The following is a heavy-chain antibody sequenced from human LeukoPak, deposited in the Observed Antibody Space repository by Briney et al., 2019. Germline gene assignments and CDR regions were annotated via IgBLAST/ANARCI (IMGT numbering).Heavy chain of an antibody. V-gene: IGHV3-15*01. J-gene: IGHJ4*02. CDR2: IKSKNDGGTT. CDR1: GFTFSSYS. Sequence: GGSLRLSCAASGFTFSSYSMNWGRQAPGKGREWVGSIKSKNDGGTTDYAAPVKGRFTISRDDSRNTLYLQMNSLKTEDTAMYYCTTDSLVMNYWGQGTLVTVSP. D-gene: IGHD2-21*01. CDR3: TTDSLVMNY.